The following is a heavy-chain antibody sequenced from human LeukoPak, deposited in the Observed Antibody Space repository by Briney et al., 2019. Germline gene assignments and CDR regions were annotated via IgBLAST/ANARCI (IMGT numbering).Heavy chain of an antibody. J-gene: IGHJ5*02. V-gene: IGHV3-23*01. CDR2: ISGSGGNT. Sequence: GGSLRLSCAASGFTFSSYAMSWVRQAPGKGLEWVSAISGSGGNTYYADSVKGRFTISRDNSKNTLYLQMNSLRAEDTAVYYCAKDRGGYGDYAGWFDPWGQGTLVTVSS. CDR1: GFTFSSYA. D-gene: IGHD4-17*01. CDR3: AKDRGGYGDYAGWFDP.